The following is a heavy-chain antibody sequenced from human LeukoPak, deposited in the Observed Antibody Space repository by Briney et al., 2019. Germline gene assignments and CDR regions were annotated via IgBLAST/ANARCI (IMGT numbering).Heavy chain of an antibody. CDR2: MSSGGTT. CDR3: ARDLALFDI. Sequence: GGSLRLSCAASGFTVGSNYMSWVRLAPGKGLEWVSIMSSGGTTSYADSVKGRFTISRDNAKNSLYLQMNSLRAEDTAVYYCARDLALFDIWGQGTMVTVSS. CDR1: GFTVGSNY. J-gene: IGHJ3*02. V-gene: IGHV3-66*01.